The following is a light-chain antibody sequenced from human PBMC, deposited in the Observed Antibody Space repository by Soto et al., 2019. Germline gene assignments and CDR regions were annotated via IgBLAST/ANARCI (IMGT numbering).Light chain of an antibody. CDR3: QQHNNWPRT. CDR1: QSISSN. CDR2: GAS. Sequence: EIVMTQSPATLSVSPGERATLSCRASQSISSNLAWYQQKPGQAPRLLIYGASTRATGIPASFSGSGSGTEFTLTISSLQSEDFAVYYCQQHNNWPRTFGQGTKVEFK. V-gene: IGKV3-15*01. J-gene: IGKJ1*01.